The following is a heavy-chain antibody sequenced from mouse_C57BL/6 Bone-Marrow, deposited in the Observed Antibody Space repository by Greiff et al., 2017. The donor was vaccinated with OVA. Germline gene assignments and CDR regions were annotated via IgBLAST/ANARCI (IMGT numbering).Heavy chain of an antibody. D-gene: IGHD2-4*01. CDR3: ASPYDYDPY. CDR1: GFTFSSYA. CDR2: ISDGGSYT. Sequence: EVHLVESGGGLVKPGGSLKLSCAASGFTFSSYAMSWVRQTPEKRLEWVATISDGGSYTYYPDNVKGRFTISRDNAKNNLYLQMSHLKSEDTAMYYCASPYDYDPYWGQGTLVTVSA. V-gene: IGHV5-4*01. J-gene: IGHJ3*01.